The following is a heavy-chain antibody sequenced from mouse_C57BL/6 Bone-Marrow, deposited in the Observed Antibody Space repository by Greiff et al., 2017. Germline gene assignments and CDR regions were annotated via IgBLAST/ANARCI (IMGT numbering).Heavy chain of an antibody. V-gene: IGHV1-81*01. D-gene: IGHD3-2*02. CDR3: ARDRLPDYYAMDY. CDR2: IYPRSGNT. CDR1: GYTFTSYG. Sequence: LVESGAELARPGASVKLSCKASGYTFTSYGISWVQQRTGQGLEWIGEIYPRSGNTYYNEKFKGKATLTADKSSSTAYMELRSLTSEDSAVYFCARDRLPDYYAMDYWGQGTSVTVSS. J-gene: IGHJ4*01.